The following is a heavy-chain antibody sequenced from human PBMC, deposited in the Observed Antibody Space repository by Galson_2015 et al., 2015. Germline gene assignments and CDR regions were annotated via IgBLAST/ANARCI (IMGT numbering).Heavy chain of an antibody. D-gene: IGHD5-12*01. CDR1: GGSSCRAKC. CDR3: VRWAYDDDKWVPDF. Sequence: RSCIVYGGSSCRAKCWGWVRPSPLRRRAWIGELHHSRESNYNPSIGSRLSTSVDKSNNQLPLTLKAVTAADTAVYYCVRWAYDDDKWVPDFWGQGTLVTVSS. CDR2: LHHSRES. J-gene: IGHJ4*02. V-gene: IGHV4-4*02.